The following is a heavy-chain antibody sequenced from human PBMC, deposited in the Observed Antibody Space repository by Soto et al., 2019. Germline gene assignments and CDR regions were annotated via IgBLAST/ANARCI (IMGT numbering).Heavy chain of an antibody. CDR2: IKDGGVT. CDR3: ARGQEGVVATH. V-gene: IGHV4-34*01. Sequence: QVQLQQWGAGLLKPSETLFLTCAVNGGSLTGYYWSWIRQPPGKGLEWIGEIKDGGVTNYSPSLKSRVTMSADTSKNQFSLNLNSVPAADTAVYYCARGQEGVVATHWDQGTLVTVSS. CDR1: GGSLTGYY. D-gene: IGHD5-12*01. J-gene: IGHJ4*02.